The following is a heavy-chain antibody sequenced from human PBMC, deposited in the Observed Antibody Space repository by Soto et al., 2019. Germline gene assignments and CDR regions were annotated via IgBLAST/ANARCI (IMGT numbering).Heavy chain of an antibody. J-gene: IGHJ5*02. D-gene: IGHD3-3*01. CDR2: SYYSGST. Sequence: TSETLSLTCIVSGGSITSYHWSWIRQFPGKGLEWIGYSYYSGSTNYNPSLKSRVTISVDTSKNQFSLKLSSVTAADTAVYYCARELYDFWLFDPWGQGTLVTVSS. CDR1: GGSITSYH. V-gene: IGHV4-59*01. CDR3: ARELYDFWLFDP.